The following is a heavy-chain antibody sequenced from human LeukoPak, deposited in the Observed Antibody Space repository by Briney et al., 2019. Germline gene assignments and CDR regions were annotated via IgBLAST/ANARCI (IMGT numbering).Heavy chain of an antibody. CDR3: ARECRTKVPAALCYFDY. Sequence: GGSLRLSCAASGFTFSSYAMHWVRQAPGKGLEWVAVISYDGSNKYYADSVKGRFTISRDNSKNTLYLQMNSLRAEDTAVYYCARECRTKVPAALCYFDYWGQGTQVTVSS. V-gene: IGHV3-30-3*01. CDR1: GFTFSSYA. CDR2: ISYDGSNK. J-gene: IGHJ4*02. D-gene: IGHD2-2*01.